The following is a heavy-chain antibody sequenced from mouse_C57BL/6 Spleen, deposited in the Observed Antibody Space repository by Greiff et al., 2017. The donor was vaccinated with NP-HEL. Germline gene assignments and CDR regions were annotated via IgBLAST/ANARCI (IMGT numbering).Heavy chain of an antibody. J-gene: IGHJ2*01. V-gene: IGHV5-17*01. CDR2: ISSGSSTI. CDR1: GFTFSDYG. CDR3: AKGSYGHYFDY. Sequence: EVKVVESGGGLVKPGGSLKLSCAASGFTFSDYGMHWVRQAPEKGLEWVAYISSGSSTIYYADTVKGRFTISRDNAKNTLFLQMTSLRSEDTAMYYCAKGSYGHYFDYWGQGTTLTVSS. D-gene: IGHD1-1*01.